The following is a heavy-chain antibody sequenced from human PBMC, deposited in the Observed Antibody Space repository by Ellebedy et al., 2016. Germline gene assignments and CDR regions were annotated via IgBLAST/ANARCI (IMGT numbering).Heavy chain of an antibody. J-gene: IGHJ4*02. CDR3: ARRMGRPGVYFDF. V-gene: IGHV4-39*01. CDR1: GGSISSSSYF. CDR2: IYYSGST. D-gene: IGHD3-10*01. Sequence: SETLSLTCTVSGGSISSSSYFWGWIRQPPGKGLEWIGDIYYSGSTFYNPSLKSRVTNSIDTSKNQFSLKLSSVTAADTAVYYCARRMGRPGVYFDFWGQGTLVTVSS.